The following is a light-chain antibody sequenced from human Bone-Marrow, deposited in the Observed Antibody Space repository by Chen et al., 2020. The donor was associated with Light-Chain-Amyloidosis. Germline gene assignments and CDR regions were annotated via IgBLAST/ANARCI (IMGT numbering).Light chain of an antibody. V-gene: IGLV3-25*03. Sequence: SYKLTQPPSASVSPGQTARLTRSGDDLPTNYTYWYQQKPGQAPVLVIHRDTERPSGISERFSGSSSGATATLTISGVQAEDEADYHCQSADSSGTYEVIFGGGTKLTVL. CDR2: RDT. CDR3: QSADSSGTYEVI. CDR1: DLPTNY. J-gene: IGLJ2*01.